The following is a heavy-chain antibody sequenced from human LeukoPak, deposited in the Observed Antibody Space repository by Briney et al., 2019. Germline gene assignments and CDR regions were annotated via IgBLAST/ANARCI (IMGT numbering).Heavy chain of an antibody. Sequence: SGRSLRLSCAASGFTFDDYAMHCVRQAPGKGLEWVSGISWNSGSIGYADSVKGRFTISRDNAKNSLYLQMNSLRAEDTALYYCAKDVDGMDVWGQGTTVTVSS. CDR2: ISWNSGSI. CDR1: GFTFDDYA. CDR3: AKDVDGMDV. V-gene: IGHV3-9*01. J-gene: IGHJ6*02.